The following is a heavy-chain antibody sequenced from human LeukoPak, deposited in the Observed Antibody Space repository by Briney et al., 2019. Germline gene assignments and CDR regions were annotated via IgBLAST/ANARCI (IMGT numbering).Heavy chain of an antibody. CDR2: IYSGGST. Sequence: GGSLRLSCAASGFTVSSNYMSWVRQAPGTGLEWVSVIYSGGSTYYADSVKGRFTISRDNSKNTLYLQMNSLRAEDTAVYYCASKNKLVLDAFDIWGQGTMVTVSS. J-gene: IGHJ3*02. CDR3: ASKNKLVLDAFDI. V-gene: IGHV3-53*01. CDR1: GFTVSSNY. D-gene: IGHD6-13*01.